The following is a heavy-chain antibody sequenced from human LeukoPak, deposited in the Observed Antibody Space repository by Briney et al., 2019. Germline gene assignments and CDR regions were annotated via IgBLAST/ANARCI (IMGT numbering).Heavy chain of an antibody. J-gene: IGHJ4*02. Sequence: GGSLRLSCAASGFTFSSYAMHWVRQAPGKGLEWVAVISYDGSNKYYADSVKGRFTISRDNSKNTLYLQMNSLRAEDTAVYYCAKPPPVWYDSSGYDYFDYWGQGTLVTVSS. D-gene: IGHD3-22*01. CDR1: GFTFSSYA. CDR2: ISYDGSNK. CDR3: AKPPPVWYDSSGYDYFDY. V-gene: IGHV3-30*04.